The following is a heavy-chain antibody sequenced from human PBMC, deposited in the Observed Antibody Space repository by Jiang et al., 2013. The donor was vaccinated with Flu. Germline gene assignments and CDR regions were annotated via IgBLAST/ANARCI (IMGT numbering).Heavy chain of an antibody. D-gene: IGHD3-22*01. Sequence: GSGLVKPSQTLSLTCTVSGGSISSGDYYWSWIRQPPGKGLEWIGYIYYSGSSDYSPSLKSRVTISVDTSKNQFSLKLSSVTAADTAVYYCARDLNYYDSSGRRWYFDLWGRGTLVTVSS. CDR2: IYYSGSS. J-gene: IGHJ2*01. CDR3: ARDLNYYDSSGRRWYFDL. V-gene: IGHV4-30-4*01. CDR1: GGSISSGDYY.